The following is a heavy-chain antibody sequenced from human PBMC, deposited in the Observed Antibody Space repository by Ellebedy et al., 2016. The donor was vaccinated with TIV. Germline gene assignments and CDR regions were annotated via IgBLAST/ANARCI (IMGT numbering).Heavy chain of an antibody. CDR2: MYYSGST. Sequence: SETLSLXXSVSGGPISTSSYYCGWIRQSPGKGLEWIASMYYSGSTNYTPSLKSRVTISVDTSKNQLSLNLSSVTAADTAVYYCARGPGYSSRWSDAFDIWGQGTMVTVSS. V-gene: IGHV4-39*01. CDR3: ARGPGYSSRWSDAFDI. D-gene: IGHD6-19*01. J-gene: IGHJ3*02. CDR1: GGPISTSSYY.